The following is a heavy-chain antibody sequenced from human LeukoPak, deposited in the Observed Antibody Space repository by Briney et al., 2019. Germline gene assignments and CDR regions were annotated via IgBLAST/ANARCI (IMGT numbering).Heavy chain of an antibody. V-gene: IGHV1-2*02. CDR2: INPNSGGT. D-gene: IGHD1-26*01. Sequence: ASVKVSCKASGYIFTDYYMHWVRQAPGQGLEWMGWINPNSGGTNYAQKFQGRVTMTRDTSISTAYMELSRLRSDDTAVYYCARSWGVGAGWFDPWGQGTLVTVSS. CDR1: GYIFTDYY. CDR3: ARSWGVGAGWFDP. J-gene: IGHJ5*02.